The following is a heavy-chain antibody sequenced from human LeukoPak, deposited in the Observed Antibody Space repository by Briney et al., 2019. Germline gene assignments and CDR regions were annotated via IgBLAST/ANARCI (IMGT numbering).Heavy chain of an antibody. Sequence: GGSLRLSCAASGFTFSSYAMSWVRQAPGKGLEWVSAISGSGGSTYYADSVKGRFTISRDNSKNTLYLQMNSLRAEDTTVYYCALGSHYYYGSGTQVLTEYYFDYWGQGTLVTVSS. CDR2: ISGSGGST. CDR1: GFTFSSYA. CDR3: ALGSHYYYGSGTQVLTEYYFDY. V-gene: IGHV3-23*01. D-gene: IGHD3-10*01. J-gene: IGHJ4*02.